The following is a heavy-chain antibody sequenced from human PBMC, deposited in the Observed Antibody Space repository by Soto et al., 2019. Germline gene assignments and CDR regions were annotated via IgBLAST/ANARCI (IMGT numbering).Heavy chain of an antibody. V-gene: IGHV1-2*04. CDR3: ARDFSSSWYGDAFDI. D-gene: IGHD6-13*01. CDR2: INPNSGGT. CDR1: GYTFTGYY. Sequence: ASVKVSCKASGYTFTGYYMHWVRQAPGQGLEWMGWINPNSGGTNYAQKFQGWVTMTRDTSISTAYMELSRLRSDDTAVYYCARDFSSSWYGDAFDIWGQGTMVTVSS. J-gene: IGHJ3*02.